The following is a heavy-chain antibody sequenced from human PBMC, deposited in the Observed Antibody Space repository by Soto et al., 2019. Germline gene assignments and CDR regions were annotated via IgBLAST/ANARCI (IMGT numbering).Heavy chain of an antibody. V-gene: IGHV4-34*01. J-gene: IGHJ4*02. CDR2: INHSGST. D-gene: IGHD4-17*01. CDR3: ARIRGRRYGASSPHFDY. CDR1: GGSFSGYY. Sequence: SETLSLTCAVYGGSFSGYYWSWIRQPPGKGLEWIGEINHSGSTNYNPSLKSRVTISVDTSKNQFSLKLSSVTAADTAVYYCARIRGRRYGASSPHFDYWGQGTLVTVSS.